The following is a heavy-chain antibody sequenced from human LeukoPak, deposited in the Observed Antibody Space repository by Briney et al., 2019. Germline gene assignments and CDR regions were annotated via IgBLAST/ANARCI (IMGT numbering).Heavy chain of an antibody. CDR3: ARDHLPAGALGYYMDV. CDR2: IYNSGIT. Sequence: SETLSLTCTVSGGSVSSHFWSWIRQPPGKGLEWIGYIYNSGITNYNPSLKSRVTMSVDTSKNQFSLMLRSVTAADTAVYYCARDHLPAGALGYYMDVWGKGTTATVSS. D-gene: IGHD4/OR15-4a*01. J-gene: IGHJ6*03. CDR1: GGSVSSHF. V-gene: IGHV4-59*02.